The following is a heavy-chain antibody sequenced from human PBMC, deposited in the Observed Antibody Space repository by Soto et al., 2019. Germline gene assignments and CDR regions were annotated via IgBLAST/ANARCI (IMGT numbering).Heavy chain of an antibody. CDR1: GGTFSSYA. V-gene: IGHV1-69*13. CDR3: ARTVQGRYFDWFQYDY. D-gene: IGHD3-9*01. Sequence: GASVKVSCKASGGTFSSYAISWVRQAPGQGLEWMGGIIPIFGTANYAQKFQGRVTITADESTSTAYMELSSLRSEDTAVYYCARTVQGRYFDWFQYDYWGQGTLVTVSS. CDR2: IIPIFGTA. J-gene: IGHJ4*02.